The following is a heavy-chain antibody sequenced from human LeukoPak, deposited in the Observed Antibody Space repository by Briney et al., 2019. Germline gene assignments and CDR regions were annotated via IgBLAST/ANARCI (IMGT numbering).Heavy chain of an antibody. CDR3: ARYWFGELSGYYYGMDV. CDR1: GFTFSSYA. V-gene: IGHV3-23*01. J-gene: IGHJ6*02. D-gene: IGHD3-10*01. Sequence: GGSLRLSCAASGFTFSSYAMSWVRQAPGKGLEWVSAISGSGGSTYYADSVKGRFTISRDNSKNTLYLQMNSLRAEDTAVYYCARYWFGELSGYYYGMDVWGQGTTVTVSS. CDR2: ISGSGGST.